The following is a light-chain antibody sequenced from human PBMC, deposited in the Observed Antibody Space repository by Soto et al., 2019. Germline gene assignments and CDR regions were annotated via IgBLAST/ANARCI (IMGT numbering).Light chain of an antibody. V-gene: IGLV1-44*01. Sequence: QSVLNQPPSASGTPGQRVTISCSGSSSNVGSNHVHWYQQLPGTAPKLLISDNSQRPSGVPDRISGSRSGNTASLTVSGLQADDEAHYYCSSYAGSNNFVFGTGTKVTVL. CDR3: SSYAGSNNFV. CDR2: DNS. J-gene: IGLJ1*01. CDR1: SSNVGSNH.